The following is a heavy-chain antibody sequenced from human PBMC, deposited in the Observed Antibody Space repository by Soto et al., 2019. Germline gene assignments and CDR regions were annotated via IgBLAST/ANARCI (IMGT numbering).Heavy chain of an antibody. CDR3: ARWLIVVVPAAIVGIYYYYYYMDV. D-gene: IGHD2-2*02. J-gene: IGHJ6*03. CDR1: GDSVSSNSAA. V-gene: IGHV6-1*01. Sequence: SQTLSLTCAISGDSVSSNSAAWNWIRQSPSRGLEWLGRTYYRSKWYNDYAVSVKSRITINPDTSKNQFSLQLNSVTPEDTAVYYCARWLIVVVPAAIVGIYYYYYYMDVWGKGTTVTVSS. CDR2: TYYRSKWYN.